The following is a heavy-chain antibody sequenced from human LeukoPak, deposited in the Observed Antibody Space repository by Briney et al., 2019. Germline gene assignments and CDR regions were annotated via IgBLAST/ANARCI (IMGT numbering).Heavy chain of an antibody. J-gene: IGHJ4*02. CDR2: ISYDGSNK. CDR3: ANGEGGYSYGEDY. V-gene: IGHV3-30*18. Sequence: GGSLRLSCAASGFTFSSYSMNWVRQAPGKGLEWVAVISYDGSNKYYADSVKGRFTISRDNSKNTLYLQMNSLRAEDTAVYYCANGEGGYSYGEDYWGQGTLVTVSS. D-gene: IGHD5-18*01. CDR1: GFTFSSYS.